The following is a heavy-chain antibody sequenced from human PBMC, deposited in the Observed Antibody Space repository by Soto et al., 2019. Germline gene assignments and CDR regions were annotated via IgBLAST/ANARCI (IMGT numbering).Heavy chain of an antibody. D-gene: IGHD6-13*01. Sequence: EVHLLESGGGLVKPGGSLRLSCAASGFTFRSYGMSWVRQAPGKGLEWISDVSGSGSNTNYADSVKGRFTISRDNSNNTLYLHMNSLRAEDTALYYCAKGGVAAARGYFDYWGQGTLVTVAS. V-gene: IGHV3-23*01. CDR1: GFTFRSYG. CDR3: AKGGVAAARGYFDY. J-gene: IGHJ4*02. CDR2: VSGSGSNT.